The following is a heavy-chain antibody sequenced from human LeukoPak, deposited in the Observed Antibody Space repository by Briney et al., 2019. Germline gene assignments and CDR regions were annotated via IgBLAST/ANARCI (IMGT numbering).Heavy chain of an antibody. CDR3: ARLTYYDSSGIDAFDI. CDR1: GDSISGSGYY. V-gene: IGHV4-39*01. J-gene: IGHJ3*02. D-gene: IGHD3-22*01. Sequence: SETLSLTCTVSGDSISGSGYYWGWIRQPPGKGLEWIGSVYYSGSTYYNPSLKSRVTISVDTSKNQFSLKLSSVTAADTAVYYCARLTYYDSSGIDAFDIWGQGTMVTVSS. CDR2: VYYSGST.